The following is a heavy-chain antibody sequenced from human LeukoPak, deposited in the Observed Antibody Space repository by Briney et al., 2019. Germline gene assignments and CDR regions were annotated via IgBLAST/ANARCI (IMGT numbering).Heavy chain of an antibody. D-gene: IGHD6-19*01. CDR2: VNHSGNT. CDR3: ATRTSGLDY. J-gene: IGHJ4*02. Sequence: SETLSLTCTVCGGSFSGYYWSWIRQPPGRGLEWIGEVNHSGNTAYNPSLKRRVTISVDTSKNQFSLKLRSVTAADTAVYYCATRTSGLDYWGQGNLVTVSS. V-gene: IGHV4-34*01. CDR1: GGSFSGYY.